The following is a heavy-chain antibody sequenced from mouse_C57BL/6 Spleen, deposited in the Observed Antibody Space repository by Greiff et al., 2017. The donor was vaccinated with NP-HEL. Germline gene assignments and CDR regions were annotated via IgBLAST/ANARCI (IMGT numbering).Heavy chain of an antibody. CDR2: IYPGGGYT. CDR3: ARDSSGGRFAY. J-gene: IGHJ3*01. D-gene: IGHD3-2*02. CDR1: GYTFTNYW. Sequence: VQLQQSGAELVRPGTSVKMSCKASGYTFTNYWIGWAKQRPGHGLEWIGDIYPGGGYTNYNEKFKGKATLTADKSSSTAYMQFSSLTSEDSAIYYCARDSSGGRFAYWGQGTLVTVSA. V-gene: IGHV1-63*01.